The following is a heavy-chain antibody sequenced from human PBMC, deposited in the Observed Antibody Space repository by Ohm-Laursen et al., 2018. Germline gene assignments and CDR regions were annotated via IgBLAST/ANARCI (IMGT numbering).Heavy chain of an antibody. CDR1: GSPISTHY. J-gene: IGHJ3*02. Sequence: SDTLSLTCAVSGSPISTHYWSWIRQPPGQGLEWIGYIYYSGTTNYNPSLKSRVTISLNTSKNQFSLKLSSVTAADTAVYYCARRGHAFDIWGQGTMVTVSS. V-gene: IGHV4-59*07. CDR3: ARRGHAFDI. CDR2: IYYSGTT.